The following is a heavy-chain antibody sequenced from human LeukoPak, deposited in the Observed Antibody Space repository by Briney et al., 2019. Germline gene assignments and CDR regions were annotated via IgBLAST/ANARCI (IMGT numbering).Heavy chain of an antibody. Sequence: GRSLRLSCAASGFTFSSYGMHWVRQAPGKGLEWVAVILYDGSNKYYADSVKGRFTISRDNSKNTLYLQMNSLRAEDTAVYYCAKDDVGYSGYTFLGYWGQGTLVTVSS. J-gene: IGHJ4*02. CDR2: ILYDGSNK. CDR3: AKDDVGYSGYTFLGY. V-gene: IGHV3-30*18. D-gene: IGHD5-12*01. CDR1: GFTFSSYG.